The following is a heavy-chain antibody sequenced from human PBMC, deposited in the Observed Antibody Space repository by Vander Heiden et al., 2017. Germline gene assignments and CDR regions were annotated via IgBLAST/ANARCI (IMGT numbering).Heavy chain of an antibody. CDR3: ARVYCSGGSCYSGMYYFDY. CDR1: GGSISSSSSY. D-gene: IGHD2-15*01. Sequence: QPQLQESGPGLVKPSETLSLTCTVSGGSISSSSSYWAWIRQPPGKGLEWIGSIYYSGSTYYNPALKSRVTISVDTSKNQFSLKLSSVTAADTAVYYCARVYCSGGSCYSGMYYFDYWGQGTLVTVSS. CDR2: IYYSGST. J-gene: IGHJ4*02. V-gene: IGHV4-39*01.